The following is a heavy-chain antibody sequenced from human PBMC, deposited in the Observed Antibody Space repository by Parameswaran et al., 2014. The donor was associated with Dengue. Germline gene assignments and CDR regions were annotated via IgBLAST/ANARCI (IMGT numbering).Heavy chain of an antibody. CDR2: IYSGGST. J-gene: IGHJ6*02. CDR3: AREGVTMVRGVIYGMDV. Sequence: RWIRQPPGKGLEWVSVIYSGGSTYYADSVKGRFTISRDNSKNTLYLQMNSLRAEDTAVYYCAREGVTMVRGVIYGMDVWGQGTTVTVSS. D-gene: IGHD3-10*01. V-gene: IGHV3-53*01.